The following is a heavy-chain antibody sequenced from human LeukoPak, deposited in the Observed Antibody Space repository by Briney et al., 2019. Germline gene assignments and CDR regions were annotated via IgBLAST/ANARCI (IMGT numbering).Heavy chain of an antibody. D-gene: IGHD3-22*01. V-gene: IGHV3-23*01. J-gene: IGHJ4*02. CDR3: AKDIYYDSSGYRGYFDY. CDR1: GFTFTTYA. CDR2: ISASHETT. Sequence: TGGSLRLSCAASGFTFTTYAMSWVRQAPGRGPQWVSSISASHETTYSADSVKGRFTVSRDNSKNTLYLQMNSLRAEDTAVYYCAKDIYYDSSGYRGYFDYWGQGTLVTVSS.